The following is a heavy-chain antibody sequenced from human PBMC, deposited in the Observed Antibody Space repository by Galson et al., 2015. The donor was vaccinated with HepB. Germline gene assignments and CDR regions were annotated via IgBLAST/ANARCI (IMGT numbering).Heavy chain of an antibody. J-gene: IGHJ6*02. V-gene: IGHV3-73*01. D-gene: IGHD3/OR15-3a*01. CDR2: IRNGANYYAT. Sequence: SLRLSCAASGSTFSGSGIHWVRQAPGKGLEWVGRIRNGANYYATAYAPSVRGGFTVSRDDLKRTAYLQMNSLTPEDTAVYYCTRPGYGSSWFLDYAHGVDVWGQGTTVIVS. CDR3: TRPGYGSSWFLDYAHGVDV. CDR1: GSTFSGSG.